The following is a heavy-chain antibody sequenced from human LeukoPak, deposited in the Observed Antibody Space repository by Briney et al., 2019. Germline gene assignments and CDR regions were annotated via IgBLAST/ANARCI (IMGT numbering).Heavy chain of an antibody. CDR2: IYYSGST. CDR1: GGSISSYY. J-gene: IGHJ4*02. Sequence: SETLSLTCTVSGGSISSYYWSWIRQPPGKGLEWIGYIYYSGSTNYNPSLKGRLTISVDTSKNQFSLKLSSVTATDTAVYYCASLTTVTQGYFDSWGQGTLVTVSS. CDR3: ASLTTVTQGYFDS. V-gene: IGHV4-59*08. D-gene: IGHD4-17*01.